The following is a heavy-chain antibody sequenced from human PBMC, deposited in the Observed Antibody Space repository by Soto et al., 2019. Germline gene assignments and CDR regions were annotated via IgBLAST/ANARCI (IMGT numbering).Heavy chain of an antibody. CDR3: ARYFLMMTGATNYFDY. V-gene: IGHV1-18*01. CDR1: GYTFTTYG. CDR2: ISGYNGNT. J-gene: IGHJ4*02. D-gene: IGHD1-1*01. Sequence: QVQLVQSGAEVKKPGASVKVSCKASGYTFTTYGITWVRQAPGQGLEWMGWISGYNGNTHYPQNLQGRVTMTTDTSTNTAYRELRSLRADDTAVYYCARYFLMMTGATNYFDYWGQGTLVTVSS.